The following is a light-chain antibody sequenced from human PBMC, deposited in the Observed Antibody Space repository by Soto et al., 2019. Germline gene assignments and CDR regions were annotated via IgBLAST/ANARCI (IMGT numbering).Light chain of an antibody. CDR1: QSISHF. CDR2: DAS. V-gene: IGKV1-5*01. Sequence: IQMSQPPSTLSASLGDRVTITCRASQSISHFFAWYQQKPGKVPKLLIYDASNLGSGVPSRFRGSGSGTEFTLTISSLQPDDFETYYCQQYNSYPWTFGQGTKVDIK. CDR3: QQYNSYPWT. J-gene: IGKJ1*01.